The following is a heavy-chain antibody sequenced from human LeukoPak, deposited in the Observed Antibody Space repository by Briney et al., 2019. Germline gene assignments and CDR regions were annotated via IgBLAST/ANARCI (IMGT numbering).Heavy chain of an antibody. CDR3: ARERLAGDY. J-gene: IGHJ4*02. CDR1: GFTFSSYE. V-gene: IGHV3-48*03. D-gene: IGHD6-19*01. Sequence: GGSLRLSCAASGFTFSSYEMNWVRHAPGKGLEWVSYISISGSTIYYADSAKGRFTISRDNAKTSLYLQINRLRAEDTAVYYCARERLAGDYWGQGTLVTVSS. CDR2: ISISGSTI.